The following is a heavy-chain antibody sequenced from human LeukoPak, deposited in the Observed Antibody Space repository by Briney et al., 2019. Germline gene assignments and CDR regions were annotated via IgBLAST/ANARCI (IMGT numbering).Heavy chain of an antibody. CDR1: GFTFSRYA. CDR2: TSFDGSSQ. CDR3: AREVFN. J-gene: IGHJ4*02. D-gene: IGHD2-8*01. Sequence: PGGSLRLSCAASGFTFSRYALHWVRQAPGKGLEWVALTSFDGSSQYYADFVKGRFTISKDNSKNTLFLQMNSLRIEDTAVYFCAREVFNWGQGTLVTVSS. V-gene: IGHV3-30-3*01.